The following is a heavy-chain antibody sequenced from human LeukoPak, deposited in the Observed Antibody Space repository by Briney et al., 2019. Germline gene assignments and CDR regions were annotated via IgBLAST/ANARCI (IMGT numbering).Heavy chain of an antibody. J-gene: IGHJ6*02. CDR3: ARESEHCSGGSCYSEDYYYGMDV. Sequence: SVNVSCKASGYTFTNYYLHWVRQAPGQGLEWMGRIIPILGIANYAQKFQGRVTITADKSTSTAYMELSSRRSEDTAVYYCARESEHCSGGSCYSEDYYYGMDVWGQGTTVTVSS. CDR2: IIPILGIA. CDR1: GYTFTNYY. D-gene: IGHD2-15*01. V-gene: IGHV1-69*04.